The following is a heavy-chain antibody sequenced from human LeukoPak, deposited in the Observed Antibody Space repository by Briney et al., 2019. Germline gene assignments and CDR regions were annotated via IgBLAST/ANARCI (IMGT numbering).Heavy chain of an antibody. V-gene: IGHV1-2*02. D-gene: IGHD3-16*01. J-gene: IGHJ4*02. CDR2: INPNSGGT. CDR1: GYTFTGYY. Sequence: ASVKVSCKASGYTFTGYYMHWVRQAPGQGLEWMGWINPNSGGTNYAQKFQGRVTMTRDTSISTAYMELSSLRSEDTAVYYCARGGGDYVWGSYCLDYWGQGTLVTVSS. CDR3: ARGGGDYVWGSYCLDY.